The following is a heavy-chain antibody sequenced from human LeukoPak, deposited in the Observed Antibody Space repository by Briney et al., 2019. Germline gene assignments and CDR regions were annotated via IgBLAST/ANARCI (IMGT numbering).Heavy chain of an antibody. CDR1: GGSINNYY. J-gene: IGHJ3*02. V-gene: IGHV4-59*01. CDR2: IYYSGST. D-gene: IGHD2-15*01. Sequence: PSETLSLTCTVSGGSINNYYWSWIRQPPGKGLEWIGYIYYSGSTNYNPSLKSRVTISVDTSKNQFSLKLSPVTAADTAVYYCARGVVLDAFDMWGQGTMVTVSS. CDR3: ARGVVLDAFDM.